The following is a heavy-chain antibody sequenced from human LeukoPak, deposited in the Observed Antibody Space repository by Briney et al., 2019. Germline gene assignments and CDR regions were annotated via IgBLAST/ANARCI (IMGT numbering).Heavy chain of an antibody. CDR1: GWSFSGYY. Sequence: SETLSLTCAVYGWSFSGYYWSWIRQPPGKGLEWICDVNHSGSTNYNPSLKSLGTISVDTSKNQFTLKLSSVTAADTAVYHCARVLSIVVVPSATFWFDPWGQGTLVTVSS. CDR2: VNHSGST. CDR3: ARVLSIVVVPSATFWFDP. V-gene: IGHV4-34*01. D-gene: IGHD2-2*01. J-gene: IGHJ5*02.